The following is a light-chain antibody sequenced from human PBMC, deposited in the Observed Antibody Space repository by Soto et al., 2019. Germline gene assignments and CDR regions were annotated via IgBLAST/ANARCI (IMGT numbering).Light chain of an antibody. CDR1: SSDVGGYNY. Sequence: QSALTQPASMSGSPGQSITISCTGTSSDVGGYNYVSWYQQHPGKAPKLIIYDVSNRPSGVSNRFSGSKSGNTASLTISGLQAEDEADYYCSSYTSSSTLDVVFGGGTKLTVL. CDR2: DVS. V-gene: IGLV2-14*01. CDR3: SSYTSSSTLDVV. J-gene: IGLJ2*01.